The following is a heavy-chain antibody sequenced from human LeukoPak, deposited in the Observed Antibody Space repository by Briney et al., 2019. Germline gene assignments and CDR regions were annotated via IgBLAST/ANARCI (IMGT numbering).Heavy chain of an antibody. J-gene: IGHJ4*02. CDR2: IYYSGST. Sequence: SETLSLTCTVPGGSISSYYWSWIRQPPGKGLEWIGYIYYSGSTNYNPSLKSRVTISVDTSKNQFSLKLSSVTAADTAVYYCARGGLRTYFDYWGQGTLVTVSS. CDR1: GGSISSYY. V-gene: IGHV4-59*01. D-gene: IGHD4-17*01. CDR3: ARGGLRTYFDY.